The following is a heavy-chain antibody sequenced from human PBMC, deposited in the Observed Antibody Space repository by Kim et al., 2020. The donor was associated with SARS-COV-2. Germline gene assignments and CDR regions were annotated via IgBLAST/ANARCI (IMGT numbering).Heavy chain of an antibody. Sequence: GGSLRLSCAASGFTFSSYGMHWVRQAPGKGLEWVSAISDDGSNKYYADSVKGRFIISRDNSKNTLYLQMNSLRAEDTAVYYCAKDGSGAMLSGGDFCCQG. V-gene: IGHV3-30*18. CDR1: GFTFSSYG. D-gene: IGHD6-19*01. CDR3: AKDGSGAMLSGGDF. CDR2: ISDDGSNK. J-gene: IGHJ4*02.